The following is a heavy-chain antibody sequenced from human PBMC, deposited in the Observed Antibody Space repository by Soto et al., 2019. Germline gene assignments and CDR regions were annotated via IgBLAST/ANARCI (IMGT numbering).Heavy chain of an antibody. CDR1: GFVFSDFG. CDR2: ISFDGKKK. CDR3: AKNRRMIVAVIDAFDN. D-gene: IGHD3-22*01. J-gene: IGHJ3*02. Sequence: QVQLVESGGGVVQPGRSLRLSCVGSGFVFSDFGMNWVRQAPGKGLEWVAVISFDGKKKYYADFVKGRFSISSDNSKNTVSRKLNCLGAEDTAVYYCAKNRRMIVAVIDAFDNWGQGTMVTVSS. V-gene: IGHV3-30*18.